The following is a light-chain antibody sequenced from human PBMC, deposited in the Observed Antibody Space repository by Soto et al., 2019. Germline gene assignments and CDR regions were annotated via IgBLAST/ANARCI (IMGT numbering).Light chain of an antibody. CDR1: QSITTK. J-gene: IGKJ1*01. CDR2: GAF. V-gene: IGKV3-15*01. CDR3: QVYTNLLWT. Sequence: EIAMTKSPATLSVSPGDRATLSCRASQSITTKLAWYQQRPGQAPRLLIHGAFTRATGIPARFSGSGSGTDFTLTSSTLQSEDFAVYCCQVYTNLLWTFGQGTKVDIK.